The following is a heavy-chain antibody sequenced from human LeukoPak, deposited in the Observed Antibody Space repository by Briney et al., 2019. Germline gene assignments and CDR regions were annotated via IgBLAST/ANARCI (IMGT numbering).Heavy chain of an antibody. D-gene: IGHD3-10*01. J-gene: IGHJ4*02. CDR2: IKSKTDGGTT. V-gene: IGHV3-15*01. CDR1: GFTFSNAR. Sequence: GGSLRLSCAASGFTFSNARMSWVRQAPGKGLEWVGRIKSKTDGGTTDYAAPVKGRFTISRDDSKNTLYLQMNSLKTEDTAVYYCTPPAAMVRGVIIDYWGQGTLVTVSS. CDR3: TPPAAMVRGVIIDY.